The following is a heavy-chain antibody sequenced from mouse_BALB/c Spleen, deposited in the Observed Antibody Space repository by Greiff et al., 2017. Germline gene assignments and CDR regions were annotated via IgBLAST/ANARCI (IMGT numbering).Heavy chain of an antibody. CDR3: ARGRVRHYYAMDY. CDR2: IYPYNGGT. V-gene: IGHV1S29*02. D-gene: IGHD2-14*01. CDR1: GYTFTDYN. J-gene: IGHJ4*01. Sequence: EVKLMESGPELVKPGASVKISCKASGYTFTDYNMHWVKQSHGKSLEWIGYIYPYNGGTGYNQKFKSKATLTVDNSSSTAYMELRSLTSEDSAVYYCARGRVRHYYAMDYWGQGTSVTVSS.